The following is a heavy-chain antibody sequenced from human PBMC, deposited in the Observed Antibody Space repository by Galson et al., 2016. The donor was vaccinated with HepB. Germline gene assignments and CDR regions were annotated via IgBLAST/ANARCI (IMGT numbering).Heavy chain of an antibody. J-gene: IGHJ4*02. CDR1: GFSLSTRGVG. Sequence: PALVKPTQTLTLTCTCYGFSLSTRGVGVGWIRQPPGKAPEWLALIYWDDDRRYSPSLKNRLTITKDTSKNQVVLTMTNMDPVDTATYFCAHRGITGVTDFDYWGPGTLVTVSS. CDR2: IYWDDDR. V-gene: IGHV2-5*02. D-gene: IGHD1-20*01. CDR3: AHRGITGVTDFDY.